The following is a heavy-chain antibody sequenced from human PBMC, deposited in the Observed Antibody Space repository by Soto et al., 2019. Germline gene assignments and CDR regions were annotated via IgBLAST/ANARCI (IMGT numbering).Heavy chain of an antibody. D-gene: IGHD3-10*01. CDR3: VRQGFGRLHGLVAV. CDR1: DDSSSSYK. V-gene: IGHV4-59*08. Sequence: QVQLQESGPGLVKPSETLSLTCTVSDDSSSSYKWSWIRQPPGRRLEWIGYIDSNGGTSYNPSLQGRVTISIDTSTKQFSLKLSSVTAADTAVYYCVRQGFGRLHGLVAVWGQGTTVTVSS. CDR2: IDSNGGT. J-gene: IGHJ6*02.